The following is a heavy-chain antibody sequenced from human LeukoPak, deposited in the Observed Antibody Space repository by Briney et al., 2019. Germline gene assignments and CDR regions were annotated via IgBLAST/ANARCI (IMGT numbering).Heavy chain of an antibody. Sequence: GGSLRLSCAASGFTFSSYAMSWVRQAPGKGLEWVSAISGSGGSTYYADSVKGRFTISRDNSKNMLYLQMNSLRAEDTAVYYCAKDLGSYDFWSTFEYWGQGTLVTVSS. J-gene: IGHJ4*02. V-gene: IGHV3-23*01. D-gene: IGHD3-3*01. CDR1: GFTFSSYA. CDR2: ISGSGGST. CDR3: AKDLGSYDFWSTFEY.